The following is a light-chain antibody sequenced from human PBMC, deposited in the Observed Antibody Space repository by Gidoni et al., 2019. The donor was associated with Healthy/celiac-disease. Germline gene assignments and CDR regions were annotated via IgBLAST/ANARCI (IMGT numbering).Light chain of an antibody. CDR2: DAS. Sequence: DSQLTQPPSSLSASAGVRVTITCRASQSISSYLNWYQQKPGKAPKLLIYDASSLQSGVPSRFSGSGSGTEVTLTISSLQPEDFATYYYQQSYSTPPRTFGGGTKVEIK. CDR3: QQSYSTPPRT. CDR1: QSISSY. J-gene: IGKJ4*01. V-gene: IGKV1-39*01.